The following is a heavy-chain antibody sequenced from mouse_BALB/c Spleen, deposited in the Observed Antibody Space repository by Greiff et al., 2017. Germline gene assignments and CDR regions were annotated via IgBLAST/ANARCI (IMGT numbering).Heavy chain of an antibody. J-gene: IGHJ3*01. Sequence: EVQGVESGGGLVKPGGSLKLSCAASGFAFSSYDMSWVRQTPEKRLEWVAYISSGGGSTYYPDTVKGRFTISRDNAKNTLYLQMSSLKSEDTAMYYCARLDYYDLSYWGQGTLVTVSA. D-gene: IGHD2-4*01. CDR2: ISSGGGST. CDR1: GFAFSSYD. V-gene: IGHV5-12-1*01. CDR3: ARLDYYDLSY.